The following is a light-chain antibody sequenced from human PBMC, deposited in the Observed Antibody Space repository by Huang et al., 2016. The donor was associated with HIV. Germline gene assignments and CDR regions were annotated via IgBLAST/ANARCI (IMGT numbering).Light chain of an antibody. CDR3: QQYGSSPGT. V-gene: IGKV3-20*01. J-gene: IGKJ1*01. CDR1: QRVSSGY. Sequence: EIVLTQSPGTLSLSPGERTTLSCRASQRVSSGYLAWYQQKPGQAPRLLIYGASTRATGIPGRVSGSGSGTDFTLTISRLQPEDFAVYYCQQYGSSPGTFGQGTKVEVK. CDR2: GAS.